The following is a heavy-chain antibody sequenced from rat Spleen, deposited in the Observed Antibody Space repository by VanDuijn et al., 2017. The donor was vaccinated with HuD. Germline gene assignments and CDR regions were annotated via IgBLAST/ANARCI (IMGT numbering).Heavy chain of an antibody. Sequence: EVQLVESGGGLVQPGRSLKLSCAASGFTFSDFYMAWIRRAPGRGLEWVASITNASGRTYYPDSVKGRFTISRDTAQNTLYLQMDSLRSEDTATYYCTTDSYFDGTYYPGGFDYWGQGVMVTVSS. J-gene: IGHJ2*01. D-gene: IGHD1-12*02. CDR3: TTDSYFDGTYYPGGFDY. CDR2: ITNASGRT. V-gene: IGHV5-20*01. CDR1: GFTFSDFY.